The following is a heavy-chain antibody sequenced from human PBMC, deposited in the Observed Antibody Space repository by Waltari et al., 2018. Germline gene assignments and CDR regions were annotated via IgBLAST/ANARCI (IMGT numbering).Heavy chain of an antibody. CDR2: ISDDGSYQ. V-gene: IGHV3-30*15. CDR1: GFSFSDYG. J-gene: IGHJ6*03. Sequence: QVQLVESGGGVVQPGGSLRLPCAASGFSFSDYGMPWVRQPPGKGLEWVAVISDDGSYQYNADFVKGRVTISRDNSKNTLYLQMSSLRTEDTAVYHCARDRGTFFFYYMDVWGKGTTVTVSS. CDR3: ARDRGTFFFYYMDV. D-gene: IGHD1-1*01.